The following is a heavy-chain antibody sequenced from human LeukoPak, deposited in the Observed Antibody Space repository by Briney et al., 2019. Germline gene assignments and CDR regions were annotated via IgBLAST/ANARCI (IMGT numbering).Heavy chain of an antibody. Sequence: SETLSLTCTVSGGSISSYYRSWIRQPPGKGLEWIGYIYYSGSTNYNPSLKSRVTISVDTSRNQFSLKLSSVTAADTAVYYCARAALTDAFDIWGQGTMVTVSS. CDR2: IYYSGST. J-gene: IGHJ3*02. D-gene: IGHD2-15*01. CDR1: GGSISSYY. CDR3: ARAALTDAFDI. V-gene: IGHV4-59*01.